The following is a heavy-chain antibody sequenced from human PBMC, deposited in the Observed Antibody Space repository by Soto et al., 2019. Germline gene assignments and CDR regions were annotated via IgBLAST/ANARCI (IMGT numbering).Heavy chain of an antibody. CDR2: INPNSGGT. CDR3: ATFVSSSRGGNWFDP. Sequence: WASVKVSCKASGYTFTGYYMHWVRQAPGQGLEWMGWINPNSGGTNYAQKFQGRVTMTRDTSISTAYMELSRLRSDDTAVYYCATFVSSSRGGNWFDPWGQGTLVTVSS. J-gene: IGHJ5*02. CDR1: GYTFTGYY. D-gene: IGHD6-6*01. V-gene: IGHV1-2*02.